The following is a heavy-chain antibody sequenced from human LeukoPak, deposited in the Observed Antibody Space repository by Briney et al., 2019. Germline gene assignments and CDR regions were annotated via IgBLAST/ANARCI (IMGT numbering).Heavy chain of an antibody. V-gene: IGHV3-9*01. D-gene: IGHD2-15*01. CDR1: GFTFDDYA. CDR3: AKDMGHWWSAGYYYYYGMDV. Sequence: PGGSLRLSCAASGFTFDDYAMHWVRQAPGKGLEWVSGISWNSGSIGYADSVKGRFTISRDNAKNSLYLQMNSLRAEDTALYYCAKDMGHWWSAGYYYYYGMDVWGQGTTVTVSS. CDR2: ISWNSGSI. J-gene: IGHJ6*02.